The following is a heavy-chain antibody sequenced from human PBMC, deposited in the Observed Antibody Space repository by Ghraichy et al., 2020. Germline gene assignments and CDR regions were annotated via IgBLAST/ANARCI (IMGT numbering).Heavy chain of an antibody. D-gene: IGHD2-21*01. V-gene: IGHV3-21*01. CDR1: GFSFSVFD. J-gene: IGHJ4*02. CDR2: IYSTGKYI. CDR3: ARRAPYCGSTSYYDY. Sequence: LSLTCVASGFSFSVFDMNWVRQAPGRGLEWVASIYSTGKYIYYADSVMGRFTISRDDSENSLYLQMDSLRAEDTAVYYCARRAPYCGSTSYYDYWGQGTLVTVSS.